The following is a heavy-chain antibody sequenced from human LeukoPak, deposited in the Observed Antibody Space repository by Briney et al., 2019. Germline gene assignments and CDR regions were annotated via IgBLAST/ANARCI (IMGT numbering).Heavy chain of an antibody. CDR2: IGLTATVT. CDR3: ARVHSSTRYYFDY. V-gene: IGHV3-21*01. D-gene: IGHD6-13*01. Sequence: GGSLRLSCAAFGLTFSSSGFTWVRQAPGKGLDWVSSIGLTATVTYYADSVRARFTISTANPKDSTSLRMNTLRAEDTAVYYCARVHSSTRYYFDYGGQGTLVTVSS. J-gene: IGHJ4*02. CDR1: GLTFSSSG.